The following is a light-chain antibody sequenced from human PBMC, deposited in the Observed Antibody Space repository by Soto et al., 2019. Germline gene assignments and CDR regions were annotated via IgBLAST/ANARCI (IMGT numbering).Light chain of an antibody. V-gene: IGKV3-11*01. Sequence: VLTQSPVTLSLSPGERATLSCRASQSVSGYLAWYQQKPGQAPRLLIYDASSRANGIPARFTGSGSGTDFSLTISSLEPEDFAVYYCQQRGTWPTFGQGTRVEI. CDR3: QQRGTWPT. J-gene: IGKJ1*01. CDR2: DAS. CDR1: QSVSGY.